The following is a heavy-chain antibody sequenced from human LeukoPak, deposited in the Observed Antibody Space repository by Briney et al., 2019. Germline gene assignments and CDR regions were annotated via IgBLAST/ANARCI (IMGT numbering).Heavy chain of an antibody. CDR2: ISGSGTKT. J-gene: IGHJ4*02. D-gene: IGHD3-9*01. Sequence: GGSLRLSCAASGFXSSSYGISWVRQAPGKGLEWVSSISGSGTKTFYADSVKGRFTISRNNTKNTVDLQMYSLRAEDTAVYYCARDFEAPSNCWGQGTLVTVSS. CDR1: GFXSSSYG. V-gene: IGHV3-23*01. CDR3: ARDFEAPSNC.